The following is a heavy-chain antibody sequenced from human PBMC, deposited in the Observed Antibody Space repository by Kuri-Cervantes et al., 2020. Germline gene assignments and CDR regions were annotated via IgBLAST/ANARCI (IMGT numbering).Heavy chain of an antibody. CDR1: GFTFSSYA. CDR3: ARPSGSYSLLDAFDI. CDR2: ISYDGSNK. Sequence: GESLKISFAASGFTFSSYAMHWVRQAPGKGLEWVAVISYDGSNKYYADSVKGRFTISRDNAKNSLYLQMNSLRAEDTAVYYCARPSGSYSLLDAFDIWGQGTMVTVSS. V-gene: IGHV3-30-3*01. J-gene: IGHJ3*02. D-gene: IGHD1-26*01.